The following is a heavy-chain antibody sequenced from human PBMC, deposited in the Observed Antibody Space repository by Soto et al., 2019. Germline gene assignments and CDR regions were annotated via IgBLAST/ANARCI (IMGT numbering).Heavy chain of an antibody. CDR2: IFSNDEK. D-gene: IGHD6-19*01. CDR1: GFSLSNGKVG. CDR3: ARILFGRSVAGGYFYMDV. J-gene: IGHJ6*03. Sequence: HVTLKESGPVLVKPTETLTLTCTVSGFSLSNGKVGVSWIRQPPGKALEWLAHIFSNDEKSYRTSLKSRFTISEDTSKSQVVLTMTNVDPVDTATYYCARILFGRSVAGGYFYMDVGGKGPRSPSP. V-gene: IGHV2-26*01.